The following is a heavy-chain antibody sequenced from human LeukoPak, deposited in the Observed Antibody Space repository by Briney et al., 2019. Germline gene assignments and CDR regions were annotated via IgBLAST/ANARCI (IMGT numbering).Heavy chain of an antibody. J-gene: IGHJ4*02. V-gene: IGHV3-33*03. CDR3: VKGGPDTAGGPYFFDY. D-gene: IGHD2-2*01. CDR2: IWHDGLNQ. CDR1: GFKFSDFG. Sequence: GGSLRLSCAASGFKFSDFGMHWVRQPPGKGLEWVAVIWHDGLNQFYAEAVKGRFSISRDNSQNTVYLQMNNVRIEDTARYYCVKGGPDTAGGPYFFDYWGQGTLVAVSS.